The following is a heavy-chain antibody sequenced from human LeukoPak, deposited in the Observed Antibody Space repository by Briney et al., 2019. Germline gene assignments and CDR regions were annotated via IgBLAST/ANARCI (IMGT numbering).Heavy chain of an antibody. CDR1: GFTFDDYA. D-gene: IGHD2-21*02. V-gene: IGHV3-9*01. CDR2: ISWNRGSI. CDR3: AKGLVTAGGVDYFDY. Sequence: GRSLRLSCAASGFTFDDYAMHWVRQAPGKGLEWVSGISWNRGSIGYADSVKGRFTISRDNAKNSLYLQMNSLRAEDTALYYCAKGLVTAGGVDYFDYWGQGTLVTVSS. J-gene: IGHJ4*02.